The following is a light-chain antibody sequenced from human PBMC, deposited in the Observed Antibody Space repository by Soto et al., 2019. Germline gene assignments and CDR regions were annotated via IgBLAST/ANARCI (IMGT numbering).Light chain of an antibody. CDR2: GTS. Sequence: EIVLTQSPGTLSFSPGERATLSCRASQGVNSNYLVWYQQKPGQSPRLLIYGTSRRATGIPYRFSGSGSGTDFTLTISRLEPEDFADYYCQQYSSLPITFGGGTKVEIK. CDR1: QGVNSNY. CDR3: QQYSSLPIT. V-gene: IGKV3-20*01. J-gene: IGKJ4*01.